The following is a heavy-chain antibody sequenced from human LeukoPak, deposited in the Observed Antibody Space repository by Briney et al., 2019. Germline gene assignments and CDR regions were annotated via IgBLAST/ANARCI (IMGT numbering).Heavy chain of an antibody. CDR3: ARDFYDSSGYYYDY. J-gene: IGHJ4*02. Sequence: GGSLRLSCAASGFTFSSCAMSWVRQAPGKGLEWVSAISASADKTYYADSVKGRFTISRDNSKGTLYLQMNSLRAEDTALYYCARDFYDSSGYYYDYWGQGTLVTVSS. V-gene: IGHV3-23*01. CDR2: ISASADKT. D-gene: IGHD3-22*01. CDR1: GFTFSSCA.